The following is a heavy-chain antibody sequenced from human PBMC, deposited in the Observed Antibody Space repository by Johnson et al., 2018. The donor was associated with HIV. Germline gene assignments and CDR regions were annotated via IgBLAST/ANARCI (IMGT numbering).Heavy chain of an antibody. V-gene: IGHV3-30*02. Sequence: VQLVESGGGVVQPGGSLRLSCAASGFTFSSYGMHWVRQAPGKGLEWVAFIRYDGSNKYYADSVKGRFTISRDNSKNTLYLQMNSLRAEDTAVYYCARDKAVGYSSGWHAFDIWGQGTMVTVSS. CDR2: IRYDGSNK. CDR1: GFTFSSYG. CDR3: ARDKAVGYSSGWHAFDI. J-gene: IGHJ3*02. D-gene: IGHD6-19*01.